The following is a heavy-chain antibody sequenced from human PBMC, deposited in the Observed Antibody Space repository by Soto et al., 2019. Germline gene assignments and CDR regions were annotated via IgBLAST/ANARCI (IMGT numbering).Heavy chain of an antibody. Sequence: PGGSLRLSCSASGFTFTNYAIHWIRQAPGKGLEYVSAISSTGGGTYYADSVKGRFTISRDNSKNTVYLQMSSLRSEDSAVYYCVARYCSSTTCYQVDYWGQGTLVTVSS. CDR1: GFTFTNYA. CDR2: ISSTGGGT. D-gene: IGHD2-2*01. CDR3: VARYCSSTTCYQVDY. J-gene: IGHJ4*02. V-gene: IGHV3-64D*06.